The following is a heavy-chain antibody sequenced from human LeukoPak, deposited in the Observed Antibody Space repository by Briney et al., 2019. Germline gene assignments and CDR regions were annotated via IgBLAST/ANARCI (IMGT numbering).Heavy chain of an antibody. CDR1: GFTFSSYA. D-gene: IGHD5-18*01. CDR3: SKGIGYTHGDGFDC. V-gene: IGHV3-23*01. CDR2: VSASGGNT. J-gene: IGHJ4*02. Sequence: PGGSLRLSCAASGFTFSSYAMSWVRQAPVKGLEWVSLVSASGGNTYYADSVKGRFTISRDNSKNTLHLHMNSLRVGDTAVYYCSKGIGYTHGDGFDCWGQGTLVTVSS.